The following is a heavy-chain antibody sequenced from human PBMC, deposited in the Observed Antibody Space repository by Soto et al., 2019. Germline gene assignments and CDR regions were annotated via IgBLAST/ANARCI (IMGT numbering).Heavy chain of an antibody. J-gene: IGHJ5*02. Sequence: GASVKVSCKASGYTFTSYDINWVRQATGQGLEWMGWMNPNSGNTGYAQKFQGRVTMTRNTSISTAYMELSSLRSEDTAVYYCMIRFLEWSAGFDPWGQGTLVTVSS. CDR2: MNPNSGNT. V-gene: IGHV1-8*01. D-gene: IGHD3-3*01. CDR1: GYTFTSYD. CDR3: MIRFLEWSAGFDP.